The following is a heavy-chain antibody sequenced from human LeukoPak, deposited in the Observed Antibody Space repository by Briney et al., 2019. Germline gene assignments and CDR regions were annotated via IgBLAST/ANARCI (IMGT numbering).Heavy chain of an antibody. CDR3: ARLVGIAADGTGGDY. Sequence: SETLSLTCTVSGGSISDYYWSWIRQPPGKGLEYMGSINHSGSTHCHPSLKSRVTLSVDTSKNQFSLKVNSVTAADTAVYYCARLVGIAADGTGGDYWGQGTLVTVSS. J-gene: IGHJ4*02. CDR1: GGSISDYY. CDR2: INHSGST. V-gene: IGHV4-59*08. D-gene: IGHD6-13*01.